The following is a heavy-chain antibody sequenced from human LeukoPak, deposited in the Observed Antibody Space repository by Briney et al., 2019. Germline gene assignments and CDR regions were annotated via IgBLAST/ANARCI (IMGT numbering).Heavy chain of an antibody. J-gene: IGHJ4*02. V-gene: IGHV1-8*03. CDR2: MNPNSGNT. D-gene: IGHD3-10*01. Sequence: GASVKVSCRASGYTFTSYDINWVRQATGQGLEWMGWMNPNSGNTGYAQKFQGRVTITRNTSISTAYMELSSLRSEDTAVYYCARGLRITMVRGVIARWGPLGYWGQGTLVTVSP. CDR1: GYTFTSYD. CDR3: ARGLRITMVRGVIARWGPLGY.